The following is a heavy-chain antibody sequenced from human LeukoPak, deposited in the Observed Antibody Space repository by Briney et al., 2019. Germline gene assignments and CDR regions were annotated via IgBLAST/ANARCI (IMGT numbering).Heavy chain of an antibody. CDR3: ARDQGLLVVAGRFGY. CDR2: ISSSNSYI. V-gene: IGHV3-21*01. D-gene: IGHD6-19*01. CDR1: VFTFSSYS. J-gene: IGHJ4*02. Sequence: GVSLRLSCAASVFTFSSYSMNWVRQAPGKGLECVSSISSSNSYIYNADSVKGRFTISRDNAKNSLYLQMNSLRAEDASVYYCARDQGLLVVAGRFGYWGQGTLVTVSS.